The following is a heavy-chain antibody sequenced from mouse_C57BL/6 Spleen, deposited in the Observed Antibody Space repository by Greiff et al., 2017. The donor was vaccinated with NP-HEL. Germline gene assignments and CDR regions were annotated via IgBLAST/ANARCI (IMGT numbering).Heavy chain of an antibody. V-gene: IGHV1-52*01. D-gene: IGHD1-1*01. J-gene: IGHJ4*01. CDR2: IDPSDSET. CDR3: ARVYDYDSSYVYYYAMDY. Sequence: QVQLQQPGAELVRPGSSVKLSCKASGYTFTSYWMHWVKQRPIQGLEWIGNIDPSDSETHYNQKFKGKATLTVDKSSSTAYMQLSSLTSEDSAVYYCARVYDYDSSYVYYYAMDYWGQGTSVTVSS. CDR1: GYTFTSYW.